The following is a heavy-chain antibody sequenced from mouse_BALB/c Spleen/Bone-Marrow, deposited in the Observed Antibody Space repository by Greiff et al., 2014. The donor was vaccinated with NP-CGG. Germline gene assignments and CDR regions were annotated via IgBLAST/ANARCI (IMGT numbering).Heavy chain of an antibody. V-gene: IGHV14-4*02. J-gene: IGHJ4*01. CDR1: GFNIKDYY. D-gene: IGHD2-14*01. CDR3: NARDYGYEGYAMDY. CDR2: IDPENGDA. Sequence: VQLQQSGAELVRSGASVKLSCTASGFNIKDYYMHWVKQRPEQGLEWIGWIDPENGDAEYAPKFQGKATMTADTSSNTAYLRLSSLTSEDTAVYYCNARDYGYEGYAMDYWGQGTSVTVSS.